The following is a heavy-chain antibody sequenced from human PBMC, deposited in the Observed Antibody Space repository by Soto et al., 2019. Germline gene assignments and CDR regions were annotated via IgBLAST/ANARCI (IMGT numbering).Heavy chain of an antibody. CDR2: ISSSSSSI. Sequence: GGSLILSCAASGFTFSSYSMNWVRQAPGKGLEWVSYISSSSSSIYYADSVKGRFTISRDNAENSLHLQMNTLRAEDTAVYYCARESYCSSTSCYLFDYWGQGTLVTVSS. CDR1: GFTFSSYS. V-gene: IGHV3-48*01. CDR3: ARESYCSSTSCYLFDY. D-gene: IGHD2-2*01. J-gene: IGHJ4*02.